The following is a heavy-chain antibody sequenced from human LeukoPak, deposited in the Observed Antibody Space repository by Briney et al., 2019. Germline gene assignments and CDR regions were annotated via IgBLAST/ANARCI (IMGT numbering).Heavy chain of an antibody. CDR2: INPDGSER. CDR1: GFTFSAYW. CDR3: AGPYINGPPFDH. Sequence: GGSLRLSCAASGFTFSAYWMTWVRQAPGKGLEWVANINPDGSERHYVDSVKGRFTISRDNSKNTLFLQINSLRVDDTAIYYCAGPYINGPPFDHWGQGTLVTVSS. J-gene: IGHJ4*02. V-gene: IGHV3-7*01. D-gene: IGHD2-8*01.